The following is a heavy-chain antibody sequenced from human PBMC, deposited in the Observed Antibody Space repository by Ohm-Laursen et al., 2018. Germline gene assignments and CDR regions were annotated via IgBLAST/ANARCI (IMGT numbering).Heavy chain of an antibody. V-gene: IGHV1-46*01. D-gene: IGHD4-17*01. Sequence: GSSVKVSCKASGYTFTGYFLHWVRQAPGQGLGWMGIINPTDDSTFITQKFQGRVSMTRDTSTSTVYMELTSLRSEDTAVYYCARDKVYGDLSWSKYRPYYFDSWGQGTLVTVSS. CDR3: ARDKVYGDLSWSKYRPYYFDS. J-gene: IGHJ4*02. CDR2: INPTDDST. CDR1: GYTFTGYF.